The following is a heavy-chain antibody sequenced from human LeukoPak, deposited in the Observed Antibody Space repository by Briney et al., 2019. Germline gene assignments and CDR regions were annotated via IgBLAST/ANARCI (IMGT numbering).Heavy chain of an antibody. Sequence: GGSLRLSCAASGYTFSSYSMNWVRQAPGKGLEWVSSISSSSSYIYYADSVKGRFTISRDNAKNSLYLQVNSLRAEDTAVYYCARGFWSGSDYWGQGTLVTVSS. CDR2: ISSSSSYI. D-gene: IGHD3-3*01. V-gene: IGHV3-21*01. CDR1: GYTFSSYS. J-gene: IGHJ4*02. CDR3: ARGFWSGSDY.